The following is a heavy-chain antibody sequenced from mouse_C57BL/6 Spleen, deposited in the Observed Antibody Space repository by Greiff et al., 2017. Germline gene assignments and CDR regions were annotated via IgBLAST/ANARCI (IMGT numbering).Heavy chain of an antibody. D-gene: IGHD2-12*01. V-gene: IGHV1-81*01. Sequence: QVQLKQSGAELARPGASVKLSCKASGYTFTSYGISWVKQRTEQGLEWIGEIYPRSGNTYYNEKFKGKATLTADKSSSTAYMELRSLTSEDSAVYFCASGGLYPRYWGQGTTLTVSS. CDR3: ASGGLYPRY. CDR1: GYTFTSYG. J-gene: IGHJ2*01. CDR2: IYPRSGNT.